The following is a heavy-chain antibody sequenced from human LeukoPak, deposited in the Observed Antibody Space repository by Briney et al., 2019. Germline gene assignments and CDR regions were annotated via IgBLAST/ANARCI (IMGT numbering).Heavy chain of an antibody. CDR3: ARRTSYTYYYGSSGYYYVDY. D-gene: IGHD3-22*01. J-gene: IGHJ4*02. CDR1: GYTFTSYG. CDR2: ISAYNGNT. Sequence: ASVKVSCKASGYTFTSYGISWVRQAPGQGLEWMGWISAYNGNTNYAQKLQGRVTMTTDTSTSTAYMELRSLRSDDTAVYYCARRTSYTYYYGSSGYYYVDYWGQGTLVTVSS. V-gene: IGHV1-18*01.